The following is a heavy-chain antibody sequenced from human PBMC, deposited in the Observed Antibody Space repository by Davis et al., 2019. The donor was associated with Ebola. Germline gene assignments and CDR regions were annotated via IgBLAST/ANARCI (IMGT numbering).Heavy chain of an antibody. V-gene: IGHV1-18*04. J-gene: IGHJ6*02. CDR2: ISAYIGDT. CDR3: ARPPHGGTYFFYGMDV. D-gene: IGHD3-16*01. CDR1: GYTFTSYG. Sequence: ASVKVSCKVSGYTFTSYGISWVRQAPGQGLEWMARISAYIGDTEYAQKFQGRVTVTTDTSTSTAYMELRSLRSDDTAVYYCARPPHGGTYFFYGMDVWGQGTTVTVSS.